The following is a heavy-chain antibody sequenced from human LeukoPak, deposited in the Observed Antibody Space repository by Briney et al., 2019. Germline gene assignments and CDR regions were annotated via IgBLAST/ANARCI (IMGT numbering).Heavy chain of an antibody. D-gene: IGHD6-19*01. CDR1: GGSISSSSYY. V-gene: IGHV4-39*01. Sequence: PSETLSLTCTVSGGSISSSSYYWGWIRQPPGKGLEWIGSVYYSGSTYYSPSLESRVTISVDTSKNQFSLKLSSVTAADTAVYYCARHVDVQWLVPGGYFDYWGQGTLVTVSS. J-gene: IGHJ4*02. CDR2: VYYSGST. CDR3: ARHVDVQWLVPGGYFDY.